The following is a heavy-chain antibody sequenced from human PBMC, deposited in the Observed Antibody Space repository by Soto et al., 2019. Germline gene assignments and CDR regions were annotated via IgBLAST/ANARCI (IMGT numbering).Heavy chain of an antibody. CDR2: ISSSGTI. CDR3: ARXRKLVIPGNYYYYGMDV. Sequence: SETLSLTCSVSGGSIRYYFWTWIRQPPGKGLEWIGYISSSGTINYNSSLKSRVTISLDTSRNHFSLKLSSVTAADTAVYFCARXRKLVIPGNYYYYGMDVWGQGTTVTVSS. CDR1: GGSIRYYF. J-gene: IGHJ6*02. D-gene: IGHD3-9*01. V-gene: IGHV4-59*01.